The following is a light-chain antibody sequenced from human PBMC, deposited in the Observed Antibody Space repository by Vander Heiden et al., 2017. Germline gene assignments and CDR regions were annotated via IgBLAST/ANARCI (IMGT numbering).Light chain of an antibody. V-gene: IGKV3-20*01. CDR1: QSVNYRH. CDR2: GSS. J-gene: IGKJ2*01. Sequence: DIVLTQSPVTLSSSPGERATLSCRASQSVNYRHLAWYQQKPGLAPSLLIYGSSSSATGFPDRFSGSGYGTDYTLIISRLEPDDVAVYYCQHYGWLPYTFGHG. CDR3: QHYGWLPYT.